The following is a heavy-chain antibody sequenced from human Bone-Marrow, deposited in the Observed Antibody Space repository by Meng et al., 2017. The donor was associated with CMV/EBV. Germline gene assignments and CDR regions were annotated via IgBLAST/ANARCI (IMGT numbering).Heavy chain of an antibody. CDR3: AHRRGLRFVEWLLGPYFDY. J-gene: IGHJ4*02. CDR2: IYWNDDK. V-gene: IGHV2-5*01. D-gene: IGHD3-3*01. CDR1: GFSLSTSGVG. Sequence: SGPTLVKPTQTLTLTCTFSGFSLSTSGVGVGWIRQPPGKALEWLALIYWNDDKRYSPSLKSRLTITKDTSKNQVVLTMTNMDPVDTATYYCAHRRGLRFVEWLLGPYFDYWGQGTLVTVSS.